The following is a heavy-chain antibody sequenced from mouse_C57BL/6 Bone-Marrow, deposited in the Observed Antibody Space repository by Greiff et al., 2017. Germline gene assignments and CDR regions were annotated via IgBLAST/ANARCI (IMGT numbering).Heavy chain of an antibody. J-gene: IGHJ2*01. CDR2: IDPSDSYT. Sequence: QVQLQQSGAELVMPGASVKLSCKASGYTFTSYWMHWVKQRPGQGLEWIGEIDPSDSYTNYNQKFKGKSTLTVDKSSSTAYMQLRSLTSEDSAVYYCATTGFDYWGQGTTLTVSS. CDR3: ATTGFDY. V-gene: IGHV1-69*01. CDR1: GYTFTSYW. D-gene: IGHD4-1*02.